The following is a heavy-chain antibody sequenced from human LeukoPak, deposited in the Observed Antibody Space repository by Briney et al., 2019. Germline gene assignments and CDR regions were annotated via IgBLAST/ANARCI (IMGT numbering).Heavy chain of an antibody. CDR1: GFTFSSYA. D-gene: IGHD3-3*01. Sequence: GGSLRLSCAASGFTFSSYAMSWVRQAPGKGLEWVSVIYSGGSTYYADSVKGRFTISRDNSKNTLYLQMNSLRAEDTAVHYCAKGSAIFGVGHYYYYYMDVWGKGTTVTVSS. J-gene: IGHJ6*03. CDR2: IYSGGST. CDR3: AKGSAIFGVGHYYYYYMDV. V-gene: IGHV3-23*03.